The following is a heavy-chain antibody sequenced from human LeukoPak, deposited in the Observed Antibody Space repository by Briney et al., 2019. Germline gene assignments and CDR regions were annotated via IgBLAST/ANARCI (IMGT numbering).Heavy chain of an antibody. V-gene: IGHV1-3*01. Sequence: EASVKVSCKASGYTFTSYAIHWVRQAPGQRPEWMGWISAGNGNTKYSQNFQGRVTFISNTSATTAFMELSSLRSEDAAVYYCARDSGSGSNDYWGQGTLVTVSS. CDR1: GYTFTSYA. J-gene: IGHJ4*02. D-gene: IGHD1-26*01. CDR2: ISAGNGNT. CDR3: ARDSGSGSNDY.